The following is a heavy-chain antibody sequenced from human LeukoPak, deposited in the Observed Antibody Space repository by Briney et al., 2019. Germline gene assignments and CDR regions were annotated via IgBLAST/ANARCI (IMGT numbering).Heavy chain of an antibody. CDR1: GGSFSGYY. CDR2: VNHSGST. J-gene: IGHJ4*02. Sequence: SETLSLTCAVYGGSFSGYYWSWIRQPPGKGLEWIGEVNHSGSTNYNPSLKSRVTISVDTSKNQFSLKLSSVTTADTAVYYCARGSPTNYWGQGTLVTVSS. CDR3: ARGSPTNY. V-gene: IGHV4-34*01. D-gene: IGHD5-12*01.